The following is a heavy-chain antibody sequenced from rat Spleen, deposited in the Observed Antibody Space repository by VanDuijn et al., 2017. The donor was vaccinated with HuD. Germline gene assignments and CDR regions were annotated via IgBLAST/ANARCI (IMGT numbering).Heavy chain of an antibody. D-gene: IGHD1-10*01. CDR2: IWTDGNT. V-gene: IGHV2-30*01. J-gene: IGHJ2*01. CDR3: VREWGHNNSGYFDY. CDR1: GFSLASYN. Sequence: QVQLKESGPGLVQPSQTLSLTCTVSGFSLASYNVHWIRQPPGKGLEWLGIIWTDGNTGYSSALKSRLSISRDTSARQVFLKMDSLQTEDMATYYCVREWGHNNSGYFDYWGQGVVVTVSS.